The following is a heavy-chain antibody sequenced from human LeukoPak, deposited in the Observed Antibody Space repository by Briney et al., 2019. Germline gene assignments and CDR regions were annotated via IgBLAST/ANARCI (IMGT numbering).Heavy chain of an antibody. V-gene: IGHV1-69*13. CDR2: IIPFFGTT. J-gene: IGHJ4*02. D-gene: IGHD3-22*01. CDR3: ARVIFYYDNSGSLD. CDR1: GGTFSSYA. Sequence: GASVKVSCKASGGTFSSYAISWVRQAPGQGLEWMGGIIPFFGTTNYAQKFQGRVTITADESTSTAYMDLTSLTSDDTAVYYCARVIFYYDNSGSLDWGQGTLVTVS.